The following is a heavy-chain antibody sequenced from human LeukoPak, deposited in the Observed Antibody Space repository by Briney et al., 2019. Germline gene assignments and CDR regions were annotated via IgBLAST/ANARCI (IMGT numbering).Heavy chain of an antibody. CDR1: GYTFTSYG. D-gene: IGHD2-15*01. J-gene: IGHJ5*02. CDR3: ARDLGCSGGSCDLNWFDP. Sequence: ASVKVSCKASGYTFTSYGISWVRQAPGQGLEWMGWISAYNGNTNYAQKLQGRVTMTTDTSTSTAYMELRSLRSDDAAVYYCARDLGCSGGSCDLNWFDPWGQGTLVTVSS. V-gene: IGHV1-18*04. CDR2: ISAYNGNT.